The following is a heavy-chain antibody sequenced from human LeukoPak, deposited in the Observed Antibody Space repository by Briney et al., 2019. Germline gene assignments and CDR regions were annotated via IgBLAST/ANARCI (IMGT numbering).Heavy chain of an antibody. CDR2: ISTKSDYI. CDR1: GFTFRYYP. J-gene: IGHJ4*02. D-gene: IGHD3-16*01. Sequence: GGSLRLSCAGSGFTFRYYPMTWVRQAPGKGLEWVSSISTKSDYIHYADSVKGRFTISRDNANNSVYLQMNSLTAEDTAVYYCARVGGEYVVSDYWGQGTLVAISS. CDR3: ARVGGEYVVSDY. V-gene: IGHV3-21*01.